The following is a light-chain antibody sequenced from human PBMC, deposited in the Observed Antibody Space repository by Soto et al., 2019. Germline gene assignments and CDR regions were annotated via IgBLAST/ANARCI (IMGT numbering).Light chain of an antibody. CDR2: EVI. Sequence: QSVLTQPPSASGSLGQSVTISCTGTSSDVGAYNFVSWYQQHPGKAPKLMIFEVIKRPSGVPDRFSGSKSGNTASLTVSGLQAEDEADYYCSSLAAINDRYVFGTGTQLTVL. J-gene: IGLJ1*01. CDR3: SSLAAINDRYV. CDR1: SSDVGAYNF. V-gene: IGLV2-8*01.